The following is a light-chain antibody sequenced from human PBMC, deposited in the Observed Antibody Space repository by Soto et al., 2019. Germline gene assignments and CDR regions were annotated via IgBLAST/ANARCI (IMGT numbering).Light chain of an antibody. V-gene: IGKV3-15*01. CDR1: QSVSSN. CDR3: QQYNSWPYT. J-gene: IGKJ2*01. Sequence: EIVMTQSPATLAVSPGERATLSCRASQSVSSNLAWYEQKPGQAPRLLIYGASTRATGIPARFSGSGSGTEFNLTISSLQSEDFAVYYCQQYNSWPYTFGQGTKLEIK. CDR2: GAS.